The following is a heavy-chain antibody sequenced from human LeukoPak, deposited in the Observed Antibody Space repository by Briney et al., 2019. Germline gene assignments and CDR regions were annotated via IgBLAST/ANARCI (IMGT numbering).Heavy chain of an antibody. CDR1: GFTFSSYE. Sequence: PGGSLRLSCAAFGFTFSSYEMNWVRQAPGKGLEWVSYISSSGTTIYYADSVKGRFTISRDNAKNSLYLQMNSLRAEDTAVYYCAREEGGSYVHFDYWGQGTLVTVSS. CDR2: ISSSGTTI. V-gene: IGHV3-48*03. J-gene: IGHJ4*02. CDR3: AREEGGSYVHFDY. D-gene: IGHD1-26*01.